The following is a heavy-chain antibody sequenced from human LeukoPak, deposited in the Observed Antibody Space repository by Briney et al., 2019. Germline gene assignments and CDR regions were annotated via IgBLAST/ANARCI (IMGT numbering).Heavy chain of an antibody. Sequence: GGSLRLSCAVSGFTFSDHYMDWVRQAPGKGLEWIGRSRNEGHSYSTDFAASVRGRASLSRDHSRNSLYLQINSLRTDDTAVYYCVALLRGIGYWGQGTLVTVSS. V-gene: IGHV3-72*01. CDR2: SRNEGHSYST. D-gene: IGHD3-10*01. CDR3: VALLRGIGY. J-gene: IGHJ4*02. CDR1: GFTFSDHY.